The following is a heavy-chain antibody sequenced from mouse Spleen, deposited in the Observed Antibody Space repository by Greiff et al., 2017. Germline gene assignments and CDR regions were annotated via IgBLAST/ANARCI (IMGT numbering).Heavy chain of an antibody. CDR2: INPSSGYT. CDR3: ARPVPWFAY. V-gene: IGHV1-4*01. CDR1: GYTFTSYT. Sequence: QVHLQQSGAELARPGASVKMSCKASGYTFTSYTMHWVKQRPGQGLEWIGYINPSSGYTKYNQKFKDKATLTADKSSSTAYMQLSSLTSEDSAVYYCARPVPWFAYWGQGTLVTVSA. J-gene: IGHJ3*01.